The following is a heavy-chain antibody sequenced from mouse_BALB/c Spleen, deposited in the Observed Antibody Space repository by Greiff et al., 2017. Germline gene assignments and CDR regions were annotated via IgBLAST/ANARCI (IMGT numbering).Heavy chain of an antibody. Sequence: QVQLKQSGPGLVAPSQSLSITCTVSGFSLTSNGVHWVRQPPGKGPEWLGVIWAGGSTNYNSALMSRLSISKDNSKSQVFLKMNSLQTDDTAMYYCARDKTARATGAMDYWGQGTSVTVSS. CDR1: GFSLTSNG. D-gene: IGHD3-2*01. CDR3: ARDKTARATGAMDY. V-gene: IGHV2-9*02. J-gene: IGHJ4*01. CDR2: IWAGGST.